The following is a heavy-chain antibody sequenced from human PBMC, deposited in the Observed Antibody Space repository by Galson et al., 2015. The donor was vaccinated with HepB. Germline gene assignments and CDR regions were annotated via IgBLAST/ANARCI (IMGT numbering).Heavy chain of an antibody. Sequence: QSGAEVKKPGESLMISCKASGYTFTAYWISWVRQMPGKGLEWMGRIDPSDSYTNYSPSFRGHVTISADKSLNTASLQWSSLKASDTAMYYCARLESAACSRGCTSDYYYGMDGWGQGTTVTISS. CDR1: GYTFTAYW. V-gene: IGHV5-10-1*01. D-gene: IGHD6-19*01. CDR3: ARLESAACSRGCTSDYYYGMDG. J-gene: IGHJ6*02. CDR2: IDPSDSYT.